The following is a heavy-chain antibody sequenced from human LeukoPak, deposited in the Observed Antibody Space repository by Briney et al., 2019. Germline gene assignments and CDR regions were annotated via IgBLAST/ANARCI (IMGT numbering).Heavy chain of an antibody. V-gene: IGHV3-7*01. CDR1: GFTFSHYW. CDR2: IKKTGSET. CDR3: AREGGYCSGGDCYSYFDS. J-gene: IGHJ4*02. Sequence: GGSLRLSCAASGFTFSHYWMSWVRQAPGKGLEWVAYIKKTGSETYYVDSVKGRFTITRDNTRNSLFLQMYNLRVEDTAVYFCAREGGYCSGGDCYSYFDSWGQGTLVTVSS. D-gene: IGHD2-15*01.